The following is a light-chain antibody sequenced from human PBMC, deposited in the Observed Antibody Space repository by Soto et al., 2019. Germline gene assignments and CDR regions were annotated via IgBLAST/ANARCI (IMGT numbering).Light chain of an antibody. J-gene: IGLJ1*01. Sequence: QSALTQPASVSGSPGQSITISCTGTSGDIGSYNRVSWYQQHPGKAPKLIIYEVTDRPSGVSNRFSGSTSGNTASLTISGLQAEDEAEYYCSSYTNINTRACVFGTGTKVTV. CDR2: EVT. V-gene: IGLV2-14*01. CDR1: SGDIGSYNR. CDR3: SSYTNINTRACV.